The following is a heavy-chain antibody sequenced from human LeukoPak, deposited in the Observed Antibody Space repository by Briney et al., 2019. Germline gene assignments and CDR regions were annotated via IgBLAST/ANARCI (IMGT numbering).Heavy chain of an antibody. CDR3: ARAEWDDSSGYVEDY. J-gene: IGHJ4*02. CDR1: GYTFTSYD. D-gene: IGHD3-22*01. Sequence: ASVKVSCTASGYTFTSYDINWVRQATGQGLEWMGWMNTNSGNTGYAQKFQGRVTMTRNTSISTAYMELSSLRSEDTAVYYCARAEWDDSSGYVEDYWGQGTLVTVSS. V-gene: IGHV1-8*01. CDR2: MNTNSGNT.